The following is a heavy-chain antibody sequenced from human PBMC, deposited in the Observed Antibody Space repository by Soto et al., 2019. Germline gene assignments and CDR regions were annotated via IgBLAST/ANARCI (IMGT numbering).Heavy chain of an antibody. CDR2: IYLSGST. V-gene: IGHV4-34*02. J-gene: IGHJ1*01. CDR3: ARGDIGPRLQH. CDR1: GGSFSGDY. Sequence: QVQLQQWGAGLLKPSETLSLTCAIYGGSFSGDYWSWIRQPPGKGLEWIREIYLSGSTTSNPSLKSRVTISVDTSKNQFSLRLTSVTAADTAVYYCARGDIGPRLQHWGQGTLVTVSS. D-gene: IGHD5-12*01.